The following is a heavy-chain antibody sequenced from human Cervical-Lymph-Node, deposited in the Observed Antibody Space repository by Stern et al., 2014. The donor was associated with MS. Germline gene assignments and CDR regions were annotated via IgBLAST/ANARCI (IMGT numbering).Heavy chain of an antibody. Sequence: QITLKESGPALVKPTQTLTLTCTFSGFSLSTGGMCVTWLRQPPGMALVWLGLIDWDDDKYYRTPLRTRLNISKDTFKNQVVLTMTNMDPVDTATYYCARIRGTARLIDYWGQGTLVTVSS. CDR2: IDWDDDK. V-gene: IGHV2-70*01. CDR1: GFSLSTGGMC. D-gene: IGHD1/OR15-1a*01. J-gene: IGHJ4*02. CDR3: ARIRGTARLIDY.